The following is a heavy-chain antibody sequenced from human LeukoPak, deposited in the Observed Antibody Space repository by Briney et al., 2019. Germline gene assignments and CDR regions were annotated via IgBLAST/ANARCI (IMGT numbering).Heavy chain of an antibody. Sequence: ASVKVSCKASGHTFTSYDINWVRQATGQGLEWMGWMNPNSGNTGYAQKFQGRVTITRNTSISTAYMELSSLRSEDTAVYYCARIAAAGPDAFDIWGQGTMVTVSS. CDR2: MNPNSGNT. CDR3: ARIAAAGPDAFDI. V-gene: IGHV1-8*03. J-gene: IGHJ3*02. CDR1: GHTFTSYD. D-gene: IGHD6-13*01.